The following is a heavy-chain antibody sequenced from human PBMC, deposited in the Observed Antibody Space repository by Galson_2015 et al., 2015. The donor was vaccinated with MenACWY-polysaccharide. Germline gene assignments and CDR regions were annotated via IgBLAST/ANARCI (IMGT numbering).Heavy chain of an antibody. Sequence: SLRLSCAASGFTLWSYAMNWVRQAPGKGLEWVSAISDGAGRTFYADSVKGRFTMSRDNSRNTLYLQMNSLRAEDTAVYYCAKAHIAARPDRRMVYFYYMDVWGEGTTVTVSS. J-gene: IGHJ6*03. CDR2: ISDGAGRT. CDR3: AKAHIAARPDRRMVYFYYMDV. V-gene: IGHV3-23*01. CDR1: GFTLWSYA. D-gene: IGHD6-6*01.